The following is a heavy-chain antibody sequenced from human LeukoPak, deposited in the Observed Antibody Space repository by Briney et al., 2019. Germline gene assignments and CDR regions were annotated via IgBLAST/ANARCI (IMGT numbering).Heavy chain of an antibody. CDR1: GFTFSNAW. J-gene: IGHJ4*02. D-gene: IGHD5-18*01. V-gene: IGHV3-15*01. CDR3: ARADWDTAMIDY. Sequence: GGTLRLPCAASGFTFSNAWMSWVRQAPGKGLEWVGRIKRKTDGGTTDYAAPVKGRFTISRDDSKNTLYLQMNSLRAEDTAVYYCARADWDTAMIDYWGQGTLVTVSS. CDR2: IKRKTDGGTT.